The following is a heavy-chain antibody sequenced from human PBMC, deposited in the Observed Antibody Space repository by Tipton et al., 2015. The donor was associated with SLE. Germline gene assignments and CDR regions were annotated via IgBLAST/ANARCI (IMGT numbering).Heavy chain of an antibody. D-gene: IGHD6-6*01. Sequence: SLRLSCAASGFTVSSNYMSWVRQAPGKGLEWVASINQDGSEQHYVDSVKGRFTISRDNARDSLYLQMNTLRADDTAVYYCARDDSSSLDYWGLGTLVTVSS. CDR2: INQDGSEQ. CDR3: ARDDSSSLDY. V-gene: IGHV3-7*03. J-gene: IGHJ4*02. CDR1: GFTVSSNY.